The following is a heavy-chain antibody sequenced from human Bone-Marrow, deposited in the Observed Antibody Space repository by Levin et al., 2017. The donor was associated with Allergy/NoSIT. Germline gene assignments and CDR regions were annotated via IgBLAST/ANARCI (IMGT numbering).Heavy chain of an antibody. J-gene: IGHJ4*02. CDR1: GFTFDDYA. CDR2: LNWNSGSI. V-gene: IGHV3-9*01. D-gene: IGHD1-26*01. CDR3: AKDAGSYSNYPDY. Sequence: GGSLRLSCAASGFTFDDYAMHWVRQAPGKGLEWVSGLNWNSGSIGYADSVKGRFTISRDNAKNSLYLQMDSLRVEDTAFYYCAKDAGSYSNYPDYWGQGILVTVSS.